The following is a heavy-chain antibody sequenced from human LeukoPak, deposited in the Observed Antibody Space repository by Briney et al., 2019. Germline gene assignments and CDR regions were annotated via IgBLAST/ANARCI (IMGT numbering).Heavy chain of an antibody. Sequence: SETLSLTCTVSGGSISSYYWSWLRQPPGKGLEWLGYIYYSGSTNYNPSLKSRVTISVDTSKNQFSLKLSSVTAADTAVYYCARVSSGWYLTQYFQHWGQGTLVTVSS. D-gene: IGHD6-19*01. J-gene: IGHJ1*01. V-gene: IGHV4-59*01. CDR3: ARVSSGWYLTQYFQH. CDR1: GGSISSYY. CDR2: IYYSGST.